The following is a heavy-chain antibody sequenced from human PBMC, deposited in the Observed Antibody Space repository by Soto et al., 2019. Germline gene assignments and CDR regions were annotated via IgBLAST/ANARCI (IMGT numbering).Heavy chain of an antibody. CDR2: IYYSGST. V-gene: IGHV4-31*03. CDR1: GGSISSGGYY. CDR3: ARGIAARPQGWFDP. J-gene: IGHJ5*02. D-gene: IGHD6-6*01. Sequence: SETLSLTCTVSGGSISSGGYYWSWIRQHPGKGLEWIGYIYYSGSTYYNPSLKSRVTISVDTSKNQFSLKLSSVTAADTAVYYCARGIAARPQGWFDPWGQGTLVTVSS.